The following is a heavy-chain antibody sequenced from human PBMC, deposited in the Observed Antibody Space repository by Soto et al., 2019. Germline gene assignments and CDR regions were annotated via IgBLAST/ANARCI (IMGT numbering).Heavy chain of an antibody. Sequence: QITLKESGPTLVKPTQTLTLTCSLSGFSLSTSGVGVGWIRQPPGKAPEWLALIYWHDDKRYSPSLKSRLTITXDTXKXLVVLTMTNMDLVDTATYYCAHRRCSGGSCYQTFDYWGQGTLVTVSS. CDR1: GFSLSTSGVG. J-gene: IGHJ4*02. V-gene: IGHV2-5*01. CDR3: AHRRCSGGSCYQTFDY. D-gene: IGHD2-15*01. CDR2: IYWHDDK.